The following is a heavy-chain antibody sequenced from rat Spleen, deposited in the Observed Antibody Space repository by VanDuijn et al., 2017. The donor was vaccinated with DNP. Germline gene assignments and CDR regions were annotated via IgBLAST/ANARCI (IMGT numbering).Heavy chain of an antibody. D-gene: IGHD1-6*01. Sequence: QVQLKESGPGLVQPSQTLSLTCTVSELSLTSNTVSWIRQPPGEGLAWMGLIWSHGGTNYNSAIKSRLSISRDTSTSQVFLKMDSLRAEDTAMYFCARMFTTDYFWYFDFWGPGTMVTVSS. CDR1: ELSLTSNT. J-gene: IGHJ1*01. CDR3: ARMFTTDYFWYFDF. V-gene: IGHV2-47*01. CDR2: IWSHGGT.